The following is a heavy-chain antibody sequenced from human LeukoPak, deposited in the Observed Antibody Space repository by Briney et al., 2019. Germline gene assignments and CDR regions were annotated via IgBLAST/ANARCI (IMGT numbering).Heavy chain of an antibody. J-gene: IGHJ4*02. CDR2: ISDSGVGT. D-gene: IGHD2-21*01. Sequence: PGGSLRLSCAASGFTFSSYGMNWVRQAPGKGLEWVSGISDSGVGTKHADSVRGRFTISRDNSKNTLYLQMNSLRAEDAAVYFCAKAPVTSCRGAYCYPFDSWGQGTLVTVSS. CDR1: GFTFSSYG. V-gene: IGHV3-23*01. CDR3: AKAPVTSCRGAYCYPFDS.